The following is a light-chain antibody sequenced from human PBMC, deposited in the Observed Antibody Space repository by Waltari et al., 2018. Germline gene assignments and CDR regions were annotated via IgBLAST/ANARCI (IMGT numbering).Light chain of an antibody. CDR1: QTIGSW. V-gene: IGKV1-5*03. CDR3: QQYNSYPLT. CDR2: KAS. J-gene: IGKJ4*01. Sequence: DIQMTQSPSTLSASVGDRVTITCRASQTIGSWLAWYQQKPGKPPKLLIYKASTLESGVPSRFSGSGSGTEFTLTISSLQPDDLATYYCQQYNSYPLTFGGGTKVEIK.